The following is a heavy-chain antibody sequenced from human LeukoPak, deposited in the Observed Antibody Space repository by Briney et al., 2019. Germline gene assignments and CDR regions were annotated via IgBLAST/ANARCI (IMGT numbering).Heavy chain of an antibody. CDR3: AKDIAVAGGFDY. Sequence: GGSLRLSCAASGFTFSSYWMHWVRQAPGKGLAWVSRINSDGSSTTYADSVKGRFTISRDNSKNTLYLQMNSLRAEDTAVYYCAKDIAVAGGFDYWGQGTLVTVSS. V-gene: IGHV3-74*01. CDR2: INSDGSST. J-gene: IGHJ4*02. D-gene: IGHD6-19*01. CDR1: GFTFSSYW.